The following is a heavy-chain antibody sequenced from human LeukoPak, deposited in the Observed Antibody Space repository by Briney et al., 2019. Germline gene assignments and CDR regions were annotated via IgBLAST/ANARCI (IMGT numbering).Heavy chain of an antibody. D-gene: IGHD2-2*01. CDR2: ISGSGGST. V-gene: IGHV3-23*01. J-gene: IGHJ4*02. CDR1: GFTFSSYA. Sequence: PGGSLRLSCAASGFTFSSYAMSWVRQAPGKGLEWVSAISGSGGSTYYADSVKGRFTISRDNSKNTLYLQMNSLRAEDTAVYHCAKDVQPAAMGSYFDYWGQGTLVTVSS. CDR3: AKDVQPAAMGSYFDY.